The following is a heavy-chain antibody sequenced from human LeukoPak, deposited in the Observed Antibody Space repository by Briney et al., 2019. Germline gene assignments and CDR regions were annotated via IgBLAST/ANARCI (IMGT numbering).Heavy chain of an antibody. CDR2: INHSGST. J-gene: IGHJ4*02. Sequence: SETPSLTCAVYGGSFSGYYWSWIRQPPGKGLEWIGEINHSGSTNYNPSLKSRVTISVDTSKNQFSLKLSSVTAADTAVYYCARALKDFWSGYSRAYFDYWGQGTLVTVSS. CDR1: GGSFSGYY. D-gene: IGHD3-3*01. V-gene: IGHV4-34*01. CDR3: ARALKDFWSGYSRAYFDY.